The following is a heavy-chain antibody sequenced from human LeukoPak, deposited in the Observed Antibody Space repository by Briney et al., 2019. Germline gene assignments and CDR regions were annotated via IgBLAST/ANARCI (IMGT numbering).Heavy chain of an antibody. V-gene: IGHV3-23*01. J-gene: IGHJ1*01. CDR1: GFTFSSYA. Sequence: PGGSLRLSCAASGFTFSSYAMSWVRQAPGKGLEWVSAISGSGGSTYYADSVKGRFTISRDNSKNTLYLQMNSLRAEDTAVYYCAKETNVLLWFGEGTHEYFQHWGQGTLVTVSS. D-gene: IGHD3-10*01. CDR2: ISGSGGST. CDR3: AKETNVLLWFGEGTHEYFQH.